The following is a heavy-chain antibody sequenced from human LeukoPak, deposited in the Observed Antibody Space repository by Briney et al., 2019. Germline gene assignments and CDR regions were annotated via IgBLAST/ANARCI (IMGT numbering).Heavy chain of an antibody. CDR3: ARSIFYGSGSPDAFDI. CDR2: TYYRSKWYN. CDR1: GDSVSSNSAA. Sequence: SQTLSLTCAISGDSVSSNSAAWNWIRQSPSRGLEWLGRTYYRSKWYNDYAVSVKSRITINPDTSKNQFSLQLNSVTPVDTAVYYCARSIFYGSGSPDAFDIWGQGTMVTVSS. V-gene: IGHV6-1*01. D-gene: IGHD3-10*01. J-gene: IGHJ3*02.